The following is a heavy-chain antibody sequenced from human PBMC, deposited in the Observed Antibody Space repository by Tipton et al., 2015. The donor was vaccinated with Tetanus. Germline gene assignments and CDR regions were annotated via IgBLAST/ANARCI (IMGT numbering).Heavy chain of an antibody. D-gene: IGHD3-3*01. CDR2: ISYSGST. CDR1: GGSVRSGDYQ. V-gene: IGHV4-61*08. Sequence: GLVKPSETLSLTCTVSGGSVRSGDYQWNWIRQPPGKGLEWLAYISYSGSTNSNYALKSRITISRDKSKNQISLKLTSVTAADTAVYYCARANYNFPKKGPFDSWGQGTLVIVSS. CDR3: ARANYNFPKKGPFDS. J-gene: IGHJ4*02.